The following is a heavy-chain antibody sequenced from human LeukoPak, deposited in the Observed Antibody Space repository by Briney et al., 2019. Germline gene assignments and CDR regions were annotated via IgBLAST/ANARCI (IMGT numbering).Heavy chain of an antibody. CDR2: INAGNGNT. CDR3: ARGDSSSWYFDY. V-gene: IGHV1-3*03. D-gene: IGHD6-13*01. CDR1: GYTFTSYA. J-gene: IGHJ4*02. Sequence: GASVKVSCKASGYTFTSYAMHWVRQAPGQRLEWMGWINAGNGNTKYSQEFQGRVTITRDTSASTAYMELSSLRSEDTAVYYCARGDSSSWYFDYWGQGTLVTVSS.